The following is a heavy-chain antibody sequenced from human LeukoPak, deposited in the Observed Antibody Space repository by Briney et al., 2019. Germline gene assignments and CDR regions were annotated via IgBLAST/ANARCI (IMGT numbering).Heavy chain of an antibody. J-gene: IGHJ3*02. CDR1: GFTFSGYW. V-gene: IGHV3-74*01. D-gene: IGHD6-19*01. Sequence: PGGSLRLSCAASGFTFSGYWMHWVRQAPGKGLVWVSRIISDGSYTTYADSVKGRFTISRDNAKNTLYLQMNSLRAEDTAVYYCAREDVDIAVAASGSFDIWGQGTLVTVSS. CDR2: IISDGSYT. CDR3: AREDVDIAVAASGSFDI.